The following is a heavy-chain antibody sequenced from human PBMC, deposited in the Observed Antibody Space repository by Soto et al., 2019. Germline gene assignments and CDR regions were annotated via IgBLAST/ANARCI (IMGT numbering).Heavy chain of an antibody. Sequence: ASVKVSCKASGYTFTSYDINWVRQATGQGLEWMGWMNPNSGNTGYAQKFQGRVTMTRNTSISTAYMELSSQRSEDTAVYYCARGIFHYYYGSGSFQVYWGQGTLGTVSS. J-gene: IGHJ4*02. D-gene: IGHD3-10*01. CDR1: GYTFTSYD. CDR2: MNPNSGNT. CDR3: ARGIFHYYYGSGSFQVY. V-gene: IGHV1-8*01.